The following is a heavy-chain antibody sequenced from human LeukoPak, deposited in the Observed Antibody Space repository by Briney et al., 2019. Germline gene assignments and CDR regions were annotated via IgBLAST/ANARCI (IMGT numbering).Heavy chain of an antibody. CDR2: INHSGST. D-gene: IGHD6-19*01. CDR3: ARGLGSGWYRSYFDL. Sequence: NPGGSLRLSCAASGFTFSSYSMNRVRQPPGKGLEWIGEINHSGSTNYNPSLKSRVTISVDTSKNQFSLKLSSVTAADTAVYYCARGLGSGWYRSYFDLWGRGTLVTVSS. J-gene: IGHJ2*01. CDR1: GFTFSSYS. V-gene: IGHV4-34*01.